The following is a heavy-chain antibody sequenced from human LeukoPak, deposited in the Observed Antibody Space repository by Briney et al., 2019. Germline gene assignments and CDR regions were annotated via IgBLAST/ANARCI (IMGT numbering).Heavy chain of an antibody. V-gene: IGHV3-7*01. CDR2: IKGDGSEK. J-gene: IGHJ4*02. Sequence: QSGGSLRLSCAAAGFTFSSYAMSWVRQSPGKGLEWVANIKGDGSEKHYADSVKGRFTISRDNAKNSIYLHMDSLRVEDTTVYYCARDRWQWLSDYWGQGTLVTVSS. D-gene: IGHD6-19*01. CDR1: GFTFSSYA. CDR3: ARDRWQWLSDY.